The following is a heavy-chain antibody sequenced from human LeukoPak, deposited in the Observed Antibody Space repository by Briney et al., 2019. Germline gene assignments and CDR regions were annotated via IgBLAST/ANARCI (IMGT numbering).Heavy chain of an antibody. CDR1: GYTFTSYG. J-gene: IGHJ5*02. D-gene: IGHD1-26*01. Sequence: GSVKVSCKASGYTFTSYGISWVRQAPGQGLEWMGWFSAYNGNTNYAQKLQGRVTMTTDTSTSTAYMELRSLRSDDTAVYYCARDNSVGDNAWWFDPWGQGTLVTVSS. V-gene: IGHV1-18*01. CDR3: ARDNSVGDNAWWFDP. CDR2: FSAYNGNT.